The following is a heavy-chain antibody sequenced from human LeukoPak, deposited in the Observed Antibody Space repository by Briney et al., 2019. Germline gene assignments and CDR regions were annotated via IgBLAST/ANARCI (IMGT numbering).Heavy chain of an antibody. CDR1: GFTVSSNY. J-gene: IGHJ4*02. Sequence: PGGSLRLSCAASGFTVSSNYMSWVRQAPGKGLEWVSVIYSGGSTYYADSVKGRFTISRDNSKNTLYLQMNSLKTEDTAVYYCTTGLRAADTNWGLGTLVTVSS. V-gene: IGHV3-53*01. CDR2: IYSGGST. D-gene: IGHD6-13*01. CDR3: TTGLRAADTN.